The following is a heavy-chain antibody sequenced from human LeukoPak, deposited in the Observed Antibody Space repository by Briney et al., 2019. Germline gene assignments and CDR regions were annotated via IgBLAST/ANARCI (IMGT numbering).Heavy chain of an antibody. CDR2: IYYSGST. Sequence: PSETLSLTCTVSGGSISSSSYYWGWIRQPPGKGLEWIGSIYYSGSTNYNPSLKSRVTISVDTSKNQFSLKLSSVTAADTAVYYCARGDLAYCGGDCYSVWFDPWGQGTLVTVSS. J-gene: IGHJ5*02. CDR1: GGSISSSSYY. V-gene: IGHV4-39*07. D-gene: IGHD2-21*01. CDR3: ARGDLAYCGGDCYSVWFDP.